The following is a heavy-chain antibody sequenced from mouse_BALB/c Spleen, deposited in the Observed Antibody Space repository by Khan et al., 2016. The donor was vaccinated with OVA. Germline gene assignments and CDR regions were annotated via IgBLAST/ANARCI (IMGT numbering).Heavy chain of an antibody. Sequence: EVELVESGGGLVKPGGSLKLSCAASGFTFSDYYMYWVRQTPEKRLEWVATISDGGSYTYYPDSVKGRFTISRDTAKNNLYLQMRSLKSEDTAMYYCARAGYGGFAYWGQGTLVTVSA. CDR2: ISDGGSYT. CDR3: ARAGYGGFAY. D-gene: IGHD1-1*02. CDR1: GFTFSDYY. J-gene: IGHJ3*01. V-gene: IGHV5-4*02.